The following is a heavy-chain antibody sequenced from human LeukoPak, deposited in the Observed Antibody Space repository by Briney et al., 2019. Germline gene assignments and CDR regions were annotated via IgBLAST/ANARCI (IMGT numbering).Heavy chain of an antibody. D-gene: IGHD3-3*01. CDR3: VRPKKSHANFDY. CDR2: VDIAADT. CDR1: GFTFSDHA. Sequence: PGGSLRLSCAASGFTFSDHAMHWVRQAPGKGLEWVSAVDIAADTFYPGSVKGRFTISRENAKNSLYLQMNSLRVEDTAVYYCVRPKKSHANFDYWGQGTLVTVSS. J-gene: IGHJ4*02. V-gene: IGHV3-13*01.